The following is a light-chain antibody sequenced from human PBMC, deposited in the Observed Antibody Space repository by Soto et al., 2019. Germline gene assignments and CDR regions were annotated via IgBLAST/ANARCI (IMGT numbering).Light chain of an antibody. J-gene: IGKJ3*01. V-gene: IGKV1-12*01. CDR2: AAS. CDR1: EGISSW. CDR3: QQVNSFPIT. Sequence: DLQMTQSPSSVSASVGDRVTITCRASEGISSWLAWYQQVPGKAPNLLIYAASTLHSGVPSRFSGSGSGTDFTLTISSLQPEDFATYYCQQVNSFPITFGPGTKVDIK.